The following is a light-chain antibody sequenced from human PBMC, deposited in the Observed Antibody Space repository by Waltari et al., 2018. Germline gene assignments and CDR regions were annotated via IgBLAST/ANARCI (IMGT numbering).Light chain of an antibody. Sequence: VLTQSPATLSLSPGDRAVLSCRASQSIVDAIAWYQQRPGQTPRLLIYDASNRAPGIPARFSGSGSGTDFTLTISSLEPEDFAVYYCQQRRNWPLSFGQGTRLEIK. CDR1: QSIVDA. J-gene: IGKJ5*01. CDR2: DAS. CDR3: QQRRNWPLS. V-gene: IGKV3-11*01.